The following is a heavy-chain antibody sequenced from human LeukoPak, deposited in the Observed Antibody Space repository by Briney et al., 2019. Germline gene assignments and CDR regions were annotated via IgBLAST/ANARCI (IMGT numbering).Heavy chain of an antibody. CDR2: MYSGGST. J-gene: IGHJ3*01. D-gene: IGHD2-15*01. CDR3: ARDRYCSGGSCYGDAFDL. CDR1: GFTVRSNY. V-gene: IGHV3-53*01. Sequence: QPVGSLRLSCTASGFTVRSNYMSWVRQSPRKGLEWVSIMYSGGSTDYADSVKGRFIISRDHSKNTLYLQMNSLRAEDTAVYYCARDRYCSGGSCYGDAFDLWGQGTMVTVSS.